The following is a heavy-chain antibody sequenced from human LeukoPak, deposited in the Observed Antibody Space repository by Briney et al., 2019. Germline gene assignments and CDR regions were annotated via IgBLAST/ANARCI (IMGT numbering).Heavy chain of an antibody. J-gene: IGHJ6*03. CDR3: ARRGYGDYVYYYYMDV. CDR1: GGSISSSSYY. Sequence: PSETLSLTCTVSGGSISSSSYYWGWIRQPPGKGLEWIGSIYYSGSTYYNPSLKSRVTISVDTSKNQFSLKLSSVTAADTAVYYCARRGYGDYVYYYYMDVWGKGTTVTVSS. V-gene: IGHV4-39*01. D-gene: IGHD4-17*01. CDR2: IYYSGST.